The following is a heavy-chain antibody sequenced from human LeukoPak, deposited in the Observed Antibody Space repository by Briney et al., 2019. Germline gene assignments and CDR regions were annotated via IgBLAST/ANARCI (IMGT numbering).Heavy chain of an antibody. D-gene: IGHD6-13*01. Sequence: PSETLSLTCAVYGGSFSGYYWSWIRQPPGKGLEWIGEINHSGSTNYNPSLESRVTISVDTSKNQFSLKLSSVTAADTAVYYCARGGPRAAAGTILHYWGQGTLVTVSS. V-gene: IGHV4-34*01. CDR3: ARGGPRAAAGTILHY. J-gene: IGHJ4*02. CDR1: GGSFSGYY. CDR2: INHSGST.